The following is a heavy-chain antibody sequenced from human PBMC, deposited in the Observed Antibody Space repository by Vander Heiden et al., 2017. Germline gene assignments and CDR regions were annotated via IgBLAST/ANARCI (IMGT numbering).Heavy chain of an antibody. J-gene: IGHJ6*02. Sequence: QVQLVQSGAEVKKPGSSVKVSCKASGGTFSSYAISWVRQAPGQGLEWMGGIIPIFGTANYAKKFQGRVTITADESTSTAYRELSSLRSEETAVYYCARAYFVVDCYSLYYGMDVWGQGTTVTVYS. D-gene: IGHD2-21*02. V-gene: IGHV1-69*01. CDR1: GGTFSSYA. CDR3: ARAYFVVDCYSLYYGMDV. CDR2: IIPIFGTA.